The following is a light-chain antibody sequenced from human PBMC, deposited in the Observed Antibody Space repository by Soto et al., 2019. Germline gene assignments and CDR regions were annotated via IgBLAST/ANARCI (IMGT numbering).Light chain of an antibody. J-gene: IGKJ3*01. CDR3: QQRSDWPPLFT. Sequence: EILLTPSPATLSLSQGERATRSCRAIQSVSTYLAWYQQKPGQAPRLLIYGASNRATGIPARFSGSGSETDFTLTISRLEPEYFAVYYCQQRSDWPPLFTCGPGTKVDI. CDR2: GAS. V-gene: IGKV3-11*01. CDR1: QSVSTY.